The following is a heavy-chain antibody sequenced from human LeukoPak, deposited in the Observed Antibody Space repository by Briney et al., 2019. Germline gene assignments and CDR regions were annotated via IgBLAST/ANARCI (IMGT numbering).Heavy chain of an antibody. J-gene: IGHJ4*02. CDR3: AKHYGSGTYYNYLDY. D-gene: IGHD3-10*01. Sequence: PGGSLRLSCAASGFTFSSYAMSWVRRAPGKGLEWVSAISSNGGGTFYADSVRGQFTLSRDNSQNTLYLQMNSLRAEDTAIYYCAKHYGSGTYYNYLDYWGQGTLVTVSS. CDR2: ISSNGGGT. V-gene: IGHV3-23*01. CDR1: GFTFSSYA.